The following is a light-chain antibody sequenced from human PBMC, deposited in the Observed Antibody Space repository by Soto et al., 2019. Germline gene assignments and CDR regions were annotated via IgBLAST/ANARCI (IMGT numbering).Light chain of an antibody. CDR2: DVS. CDR1: TSDVGAYNY. J-gene: IGLJ1*01. CDR3: SSYTSSNTYV. V-gene: IGLV2-14*01. Sequence: QSVLTQPASVSGSPGQSITISCTGTTSDVGAYNYVSWYQQHPGEAPKVMIYDVSNRPSGVSNRFSASKSGNTASLSISGLQAEDEADYYCSSYTSSNTYVFGTGTKVTVL.